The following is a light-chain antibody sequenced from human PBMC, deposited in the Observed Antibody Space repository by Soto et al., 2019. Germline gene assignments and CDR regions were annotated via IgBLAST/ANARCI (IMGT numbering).Light chain of an antibody. CDR1: QSVSNDF. CDR3: QQYGSSPPRT. J-gene: IGKJ1*01. V-gene: IGKV3-20*01. Sequence: VLTQSPGILSLSRGVRGSLSCRGRQSVSNDFLAWYQQKPGQAPRLRIYGASTRATDVPDRFSGSGSGADFTLSISRLEPEDFAAYYCQQYGSSPPRTFGQGTKVDIK. CDR2: GAS.